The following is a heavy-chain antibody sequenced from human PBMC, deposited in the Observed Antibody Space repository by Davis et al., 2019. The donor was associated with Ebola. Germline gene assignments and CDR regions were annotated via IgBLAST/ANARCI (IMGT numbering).Heavy chain of an antibody. J-gene: IGHJ4*02. CDR2: IYYSGST. V-gene: IGHV4-59*01. D-gene: IGHD5-24*01. CDR3: ARGGEGYNYYFDY. Sequence: MPSETLSLTCTVYGASTSGYFWSWILQLPGKGLEWIAYIYYSGSTNYNPSLKSRVTISVDTSKNQFSLKLSSVTAADTAVYYCARGGEGYNYYFDYWGRGTLVTVSS. CDR1: GASTSGYF.